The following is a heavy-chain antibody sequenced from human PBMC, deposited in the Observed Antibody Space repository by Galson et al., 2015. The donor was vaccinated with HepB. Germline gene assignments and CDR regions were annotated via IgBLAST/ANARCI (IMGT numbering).Heavy chain of an antibody. CDR3: VKEGGLPQYYDFWSVYYTGIDYYYYMDV. CDR1: GFTFSACG. V-gene: IGHV3-30*18. CDR2: VSHDGSNK. D-gene: IGHD3-3*01. J-gene: IGHJ6*03. Sequence: SLRLSCAASGFTFSACGMHWVRQAPGKGLEWVAVVSHDGSNKYYADSVKGRFTISRDNSRNTLYLQMTSLRADDTAVYYCVKEGGLPQYYDFWSVYYTGIDYYYYMDVWGKGTTVTVSS.